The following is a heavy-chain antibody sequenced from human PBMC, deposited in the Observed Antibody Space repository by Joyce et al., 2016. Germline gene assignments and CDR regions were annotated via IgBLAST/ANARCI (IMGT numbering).Heavy chain of an antibody. Sequence: QVQLQQWGAGLLKPSETLSLTCAVSGGPFRGFFWTWVRQPPGKGLEWNGDIKNSGVTNYNPSLKTRVTFSVDTSKNQFSLKLTSLSAADTAVYYCARSQWLAPLMYWGQGTPVTVSS. D-gene: IGHD6-19*01. CDR1: GGPFRGFF. CDR3: ARSQWLAPLMY. CDR2: IKNSGVT. V-gene: IGHV4-34*01. J-gene: IGHJ4*02.